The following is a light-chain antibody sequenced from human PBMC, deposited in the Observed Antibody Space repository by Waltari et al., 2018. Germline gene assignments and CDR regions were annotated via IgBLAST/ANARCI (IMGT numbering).Light chain of an antibody. Sequence: QSVVTQPPSASGTPGQRVTISCAGSSSNVGSNHVHWYQQFPGTAPNLLIYRNDQPPSGVPDRFSGSKSGTSASLAISGLRSEDAADYYCAVWDDSLSGFWVFGGGTKLSVL. J-gene: IGLJ3*02. CDR3: AVWDDSLSGFWV. V-gene: IGLV1-47*01. CDR2: RND. CDR1: SSNVGSNH.